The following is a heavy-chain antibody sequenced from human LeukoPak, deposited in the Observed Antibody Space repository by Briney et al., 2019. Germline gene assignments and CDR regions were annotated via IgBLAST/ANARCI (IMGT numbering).Heavy chain of an antibody. V-gene: IGHV4-4*02. CDR2: IHHSGST. D-gene: IGHD2-15*01. CDR1: GGSINRDW. J-gene: IGHJ4*02. Sequence: PSGTLSLTCAVSGGSINRDWWSWVRQPPGKGLEWIGQIHHSGSTNYNPSLKSRVTISVDKSKNQFSLKLNSVTAADTAVYYCVRSSTYHLFDDWGQGTLVTVSS. CDR3: VRSSTYHLFDD.